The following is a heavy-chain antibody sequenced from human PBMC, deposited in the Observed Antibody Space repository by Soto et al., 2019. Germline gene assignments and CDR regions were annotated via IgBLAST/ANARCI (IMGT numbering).Heavy chain of an antibody. D-gene: IGHD2-2*01. CDR2: IYYSGST. CDR1: GGSISSYY. CDR3: ARDLGEYCISTSCSLGFDP. V-gene: IGHV4-59*01. Sequence: SETLSLTCTVSGGSISSYYWSWIRQPPGKGLERIGYIYYSGSTNYNPSHKSRVTISVDTSKNQFSLKLSSVTAADTAVYYCARDLGEYCISTSCSLGFDPWGQGTLVTVSS. J-gene: IGHJ5*02.